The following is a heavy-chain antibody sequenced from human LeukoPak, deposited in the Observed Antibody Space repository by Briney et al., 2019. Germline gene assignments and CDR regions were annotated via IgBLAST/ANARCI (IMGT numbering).Heavy chain of an antibody. J-gene: IGHJ6*04. D-gene: IGHD2-15*01. V-gene: IGHV1-69*13. CDR3: ARASGGARTHYYGMDV. CDR1: GGTFSSYA. Sequence: SVKVSCKASGGTFSSYAISWVRQAPGQGLEWMGGIIPIFGTANYAQKFQGRVTITADESTSTAYMELSSLRSEDTAVYYCARASGGARTHYYGMDVWGKGTTVTDSS. CDR2: IIPIFGTA.